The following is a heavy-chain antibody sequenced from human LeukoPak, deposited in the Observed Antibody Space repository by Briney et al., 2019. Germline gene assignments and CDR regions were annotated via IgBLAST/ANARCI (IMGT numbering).Heavy chain of an antibody. Sequence: AGGSLRLSCAASGFTFSSYWMSWVRQAPGKGLEWVANIKQDGSEKYYVDSVKGRFTISRDNAKNSLYLQMNSLRAEDTALYYCASSDSSGYFWFDPWGQGTLVTVSS. D-gene: IGHD3-22*01. J-gene: IGHJ5*02. CDR2: IKQDGSEK. V-gene: IGHV3-7*01. CDR1: GFTFSSYW. CDR3: ASSDSSGYFWFDP.